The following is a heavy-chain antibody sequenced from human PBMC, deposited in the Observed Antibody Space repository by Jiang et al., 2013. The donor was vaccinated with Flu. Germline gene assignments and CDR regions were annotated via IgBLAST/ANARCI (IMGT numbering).Heavy chain of an antibody. CDR2: ISGSSGGT. J-gene: IGHJ5*02. V-gene: IGHV3-23*01. Sequence: VQLLESGGGLVQPGGSLRLSCAASGFTFSSYGMSWVRQAPGKGLEWVSAISGSSGGTHYADSVKGRFTISRDNSKNTLYLQMNSLRAEDTAVYYCAKGGPNYDFWSGFGHDNWFDPWGQGTLVTVSS. D-gene: IGHD3-3*01. CDR1: GFTFSSYG. CDR3: AKGGPNYDFWSGFGHDNWFDP.